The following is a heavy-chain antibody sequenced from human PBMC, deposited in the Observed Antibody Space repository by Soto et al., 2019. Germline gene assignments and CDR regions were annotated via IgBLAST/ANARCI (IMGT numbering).Heavy chain of an antibody. J-gene: IGHJ6*02. D-gene: IGHD2-2*01. CDR3: ARGFVVPAGRHRMGMDV. CDR1: GYTFTGYY. Sequence: ASVKVSCKASGYTFTGYYMHWVRQAPGQGLEWMGWINPNSGGTNYAQKFQGWVTMTRDTSISTAYMELSRLRSDDTAVYYCARGFVVPAGRHRMGMDVWGQGTTVTVSS. CDR2: INPNSGGT. V-gene: IGHV1-2*04.